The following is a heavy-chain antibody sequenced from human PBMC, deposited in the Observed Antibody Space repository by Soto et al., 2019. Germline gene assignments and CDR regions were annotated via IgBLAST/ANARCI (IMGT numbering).Heavy chain of an antibody. J-gene: IGHJ4*02. CDR1: GFTFGDYA. D-gene: IGHD3-3*01. V-gene: IGHV3-49*03. Sequence: QLGGSLRLSCTASGFTFGDYAMSWFRQAPGKGLEWVGFIRSKAYGGTTEYAASVKGRFTISRDDSKSIAYLQMNSLKTEDTAVYYCCIDDFWSGGDYWGQGTLVTVSS. CDR3: CIDDFWSGGDY. CDR2: IRSKAYGGTT.